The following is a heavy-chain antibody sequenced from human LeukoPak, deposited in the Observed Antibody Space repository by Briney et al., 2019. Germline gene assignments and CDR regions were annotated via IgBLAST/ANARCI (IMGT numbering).Heavy chain of an antibody. CDR2: IYHSGTT. V-gene: IGHV4-4*02. Sequence: PSETLSLTCTVSGESIRSSNWWSWVRRPPGKGLEWIGEIYHSGTTNYNPSLKSRVTISFATSTNQFFLDLSPVTAADTAVYYCSNKVYCSTTSCHPAGYWGLGSLVTVSS. CDR3: SNKVYCSTTSCHPAGY. D-gene: IGHD2-2*01. CDR1: GESIRSSNW. J-gene: IGHJ4*02.